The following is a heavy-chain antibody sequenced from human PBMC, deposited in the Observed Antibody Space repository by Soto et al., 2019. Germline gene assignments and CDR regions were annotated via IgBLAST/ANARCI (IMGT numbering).Heavy chain of an antibody. Sequence: QVQLQQWGAGLLKPSETLSLTCAVYGGSFSGYYWSWIRQPPGKGLEWIGEINHSGSTNYNPSLRSRVTISVDTSQNQFSLKLSSVTAADTAVYYCASAPRITMVRGVIMRWFVPWGQGTLVTVSS. CDR1: GGSFSGYY. J-gene: IGHJ5*02. D-gene: IGHD3-10*01. V-gene: IGHV4-34*01. CDR3: ASAPRITMVRGVIMRWFVP. CDR2: INHSGST.